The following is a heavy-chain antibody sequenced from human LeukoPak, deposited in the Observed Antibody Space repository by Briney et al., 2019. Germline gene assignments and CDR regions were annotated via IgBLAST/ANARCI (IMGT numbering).Heavy chain of an antibody. V-gene: IGHV1-69*13. J-gene: IGHJ4*02. Sequence: SVKVSCKASGGTFSSYAISWVRQAPGQGLEWMGGIIPIFGTANYAQKFRGRVTITADESTSTAYMELSSLRSEDTAVYYCARATLTIFGVDLSPTYYFDYWGQGTLVTVSS. D-gene: IGHD3-3*01. CDR1: GGTFSSYA. CDR3: ARATLTIFGVDLSPTYYFDY. CDR2: IIPIFGTA.